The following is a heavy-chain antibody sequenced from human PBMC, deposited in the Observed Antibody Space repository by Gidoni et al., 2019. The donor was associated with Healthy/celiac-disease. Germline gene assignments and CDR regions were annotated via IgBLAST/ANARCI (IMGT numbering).Heavy chain of an antibody. CDR1: TFSSYW. CDR2: IKQDGSEK. D-gene: IGHD3-9*01. V-gene: IGHV3-7*03. J-gene: IGHJ6*02. CDR3: ARVGYYDILTGYFRSYSNYGMDV. Sequence: TFSSYWMSWVRQAPGKGLEWVANIKQDGSEKYYVDSVKGRFTISRDNAKNSLYLQMNSLRAEDTAVYYCARVGYYDILTGYFRSYSNYGMDVWGQGTTVTVSS.